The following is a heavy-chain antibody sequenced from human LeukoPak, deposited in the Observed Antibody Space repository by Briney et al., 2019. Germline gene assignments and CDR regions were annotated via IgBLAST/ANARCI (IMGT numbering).Heavy chain of an antibody. J-gene: IGHJ4*02. CDR2: IIPIFGTA. V-gene: IGHV1-69*13. Sequence: ASVKVSCTASGGTFSSYAISWVRQAPGQGLEWMGGIIPIFGTANYAQKFQGRVTITADESTSTAYMELSSLRSEDTAVYYCARGGYDSSGYYWAIDYWGQGTLVTVSS. CDR3: ARGGYDSSGYYWAIDY. CDR1: GGTFSSYA. D-gene: IGHD3-22*01.